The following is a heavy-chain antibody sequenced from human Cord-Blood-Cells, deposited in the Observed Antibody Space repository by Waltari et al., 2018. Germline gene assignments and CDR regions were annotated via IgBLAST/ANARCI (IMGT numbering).Heavy chain of an antibody. Sequence: QVQLQESGPGLVKPSETLSLTCPVSGGPISSYYRSWIRQPPGKGLEWIGYIYYSGSTNYNPSLKSRVTISVDTSKNQFSLKLSSVTAADTAVYYCARLDSSGYYSYWGQGTLVTVSS. D-gene: IGHD3-22*01. J-gene: IGHJ4*02. CDR1: GGPISSYY. CDR3: ARLDSSGYYSY. V-gene: IGHV4-59*08. CDR2: IYYSGST.